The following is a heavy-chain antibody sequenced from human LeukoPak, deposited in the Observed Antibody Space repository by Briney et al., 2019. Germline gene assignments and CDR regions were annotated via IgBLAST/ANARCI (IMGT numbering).Heavy chain of an antibody. V-gene: IGHV3-23*01. J-gene: IGHJ4*02. D-gene: IGHD3-22*01. CDR3: AKTEARNPVFYYDSSGYYYPFDY. CDR2: ISGSGGSR. CDR1: GFTFSSYA. Sequence: GGSLRLSCAASGFTFSSYAMSWVRQAPGQGLEWVSAISGSGGSRYYADSVKGRFTIARDNSKNTLYLQMNSLRAEDTAVYYCAKTEARNPVFYYDSSGYYYPFDYWGQGTLVTVSS.